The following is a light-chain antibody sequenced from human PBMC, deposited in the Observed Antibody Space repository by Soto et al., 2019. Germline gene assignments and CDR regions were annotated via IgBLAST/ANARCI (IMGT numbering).Light chain of an antibody. Sequence: DIPMTQSPSSLSASVGDRVTITCRASQDISSYLNWYQLKAGQAPKLLIYAASRLQSGVPLRFSGGGAGTDFTLTISSLQPEDFATYYCQQSYNAVRTFGGGTRVEI. J-gene: IGKJ4*01. CDR1: QDISSY. V-gene: IGKV1-39*01. CDR2: AAS. CDR3: QQSYNAVRT.